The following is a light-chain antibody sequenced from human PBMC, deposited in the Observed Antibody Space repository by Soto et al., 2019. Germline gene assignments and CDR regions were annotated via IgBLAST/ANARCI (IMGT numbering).Light chain of an antibody. CDR3: QQYGSSRWT. Sequence: EIVLTQSPGTLSLSPGEGATLSCRASQSVSSSYLAWYQQNRGQAPRLLIYGASTRATGTPDRFSGSGSGTDFTLTITRLEPEDFEVYYCQQYGSSRWTFGQGTKVEIK. CDR2: GAS. J-gene: IGKJ1*01. V-gene: IGKV3-20*01. CDR1: QSVSSSY.